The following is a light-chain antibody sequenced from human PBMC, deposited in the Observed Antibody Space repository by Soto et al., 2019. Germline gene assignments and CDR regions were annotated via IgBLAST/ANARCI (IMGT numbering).Light chain of an antibody. Sequence: DLQMTQSPSSLSASVGDRVTISCRASQTISTYLHWYQHKPGRAPRLLISDVSTLQSGVPGRFRCSGSEAKFTPTNTYLPPEDFSTYYWQQGYSIHALTFGGGTKVELK. V-gene: IGKV1-39*01. J-gene: IGKJ4*01. CDR1: QTISTY. CDR2: DVS. CDR3: QQGYSIHALT.